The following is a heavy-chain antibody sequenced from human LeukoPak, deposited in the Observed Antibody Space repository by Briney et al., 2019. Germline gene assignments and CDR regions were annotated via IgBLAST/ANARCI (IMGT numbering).Heavy chain of an antibody. CDR3: ARENDSGWSGPFDY. D-gene: IGHD6-19*01. Sequence: GGSLRLSCVASGFTFSSYWVTWVRQAPGKGLEWVANIKQDGSEKYYVDSVKGRFTISRDNAKNSLHLQMNSLRAEDTAVYYCARENDSGWSGPFDYWGQGALVTVSS. V-gene: IGHV3-7*03. J-gene: IGHJ4*02. CDR2: IKQDGSEK. CDR1: GFTFSSYW.